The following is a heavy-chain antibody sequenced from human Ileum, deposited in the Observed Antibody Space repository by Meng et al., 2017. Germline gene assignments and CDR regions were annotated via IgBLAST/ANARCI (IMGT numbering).Heavy chain of an antibody. J-gene: IGHJ4*02. Sequence: QWHVKEWGQGLVKPLGTLTLTCAASVDSISTTNWWNWVRQPPGEGLEWIGEIYHSGLVNYNLSLKSRVTLSIDKSKNQFSLKLISVTAADTGVYYCAANSGKKMHSWGQGTLVTVSS. CDR3: AANSGKKMHS. CDR1: VDSISTTNW. V-gene: IGHV4-4*02. CDR2: IYHSGLV. D-gene: IGHD4-23*01.